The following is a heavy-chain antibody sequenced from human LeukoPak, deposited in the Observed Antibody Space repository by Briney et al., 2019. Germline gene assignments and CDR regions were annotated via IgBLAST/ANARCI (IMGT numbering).Heavy chain of an antibody. CDR3: ARERGTWIQKYFQH. D-gene: IGHD5-18*01. J-gene: IGHJ1*01. Sequence: ASVKVSCKASGYTFTSYAMHWVRQAPGQRLEWMGWINAGNGNTKYSQKFQGRVTITRDTSASTAYVELSSLRSEDTAAYYCARERGTWIQKYFQHWGQGTLVTVSS. CDR1: GYTFTSYA. V-gene: IGHV1-3*01. CDR2: INAGNGNT.